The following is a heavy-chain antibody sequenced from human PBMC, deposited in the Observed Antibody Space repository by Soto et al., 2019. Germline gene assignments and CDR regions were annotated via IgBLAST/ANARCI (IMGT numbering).Heavy chain of an antibody. CDR1: NGSVSSGTYS. J-gene: IGHJ6*01. CDR3: ARGHYCYGMDV. Sequence: SGTLSLTCTVSNGSVSSGTYSWSWVRQPPGKGLEWIGYIYYSGTTYYTPSLKSRLTMSMDRANDHFSLNLTSVTAADTAVYFCARGHYCYGMDVWGQGITVTVSS. CDR2: IYYSGTT. V-gene: IGHV4-30-2*01.